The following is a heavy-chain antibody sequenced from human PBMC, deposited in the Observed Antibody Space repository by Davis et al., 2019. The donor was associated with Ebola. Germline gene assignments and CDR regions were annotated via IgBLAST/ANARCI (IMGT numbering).Heavy chain of an antibody. D-gene: IGHD2-21*02. Sequence: GESLKISCAASGFTFSSYGMHWVRQAPGKGLEWVAVISYDGSNKYYADSVKGRFIISRDNSKNSLYMQMNSLTPEDTAVYYCVRDPALVVTGGGWFFGLWGRGTLVTVSS. V-gene: IGHV3-30*03. J-gene: IGHJ2*01. CDR2: ISYDGSNK. CDR1: GFTFSSYG. CDR3: VRDPALVVTGGGWFFGL.